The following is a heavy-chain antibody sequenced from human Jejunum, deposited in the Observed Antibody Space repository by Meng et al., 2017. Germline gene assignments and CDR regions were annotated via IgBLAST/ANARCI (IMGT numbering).Heavy chain of an antibody. CDR3: ARALGYCSGGECYRDAVEN. CDR1: GKTFTRSC. Sequence: QVERGQPRVEVMWPGAAVEESCKAFGKTFTRSCLHWVRQAPGQGLEWMARNHPDSVGTNYPQKFQGRVTMTRDTSIITAYLELSRLTSDDAALCYCARALGYCSGGECYRDAVENWGQGTMVTVSS. CDR2: NHPDSVGT. J-gene: IGHJ3*02. V-gene: IGHV1-2*06. D-gene: IGHD2-8*02.